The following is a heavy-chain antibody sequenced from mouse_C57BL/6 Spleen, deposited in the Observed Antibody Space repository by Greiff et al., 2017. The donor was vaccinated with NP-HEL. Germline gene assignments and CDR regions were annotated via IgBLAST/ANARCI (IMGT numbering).Heavy chain of an antibody. J-gene: IGHJ3*01. CDR3: TRSGNSYDYGGFAY. Sequence: QVQLQQSGAELVRPGASVTLSCKASGYTFTDYEMHWVKQTPVHGLEWIGAIDPETGGTAYNQKFKGKAILTADKSSSTAYMELRSLTSEDSAVYYCTRSGNSYDYGGFAYWGQGTLVTVSA. D-gene: IGHD2-4*01. V-gene: IGHV1-15*01. CDR1: GYTFTDYE. CDR2: IDPETGGT.